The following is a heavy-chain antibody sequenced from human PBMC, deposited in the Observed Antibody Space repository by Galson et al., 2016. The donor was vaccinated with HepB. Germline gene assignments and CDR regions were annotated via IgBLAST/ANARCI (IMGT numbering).Heavy chain of an antibody. Sequence: SLRLSCAASGFTFSTYWMSWVRQAPGKGLEWVANIKPDGSEKYYVDSVKGRLTISRDTAKSSLYLQMNSLRAEDTAVYYCARRQMYTMSAFDYWGQGTLVTVSS. CDR3: ARRQMYTMSAFDY. D-gene: IGHD5-24*01. CDR2: IKPDGSEK. CDR1: GFTFSTYW. V-gene: IGHV3-7*01. J-gene: IGHJ4*02.